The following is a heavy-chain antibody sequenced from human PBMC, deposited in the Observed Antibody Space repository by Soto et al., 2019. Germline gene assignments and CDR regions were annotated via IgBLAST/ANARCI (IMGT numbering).Heavy chain of an antibody. CDR1: GFTFSNAW. CDR2: IKSKTDGGTT. V-gene: IGHV3-15*01. Sequence: GGSLRLSCAASGFTFSNAWMSWVRQAPGKGLEWVGRIKSKTDGGTTDYAAPVKGRFTISRDDSKNTLYLQMNSLKTEDTAVYYCTTLYYDFWSGYYSDIYYYYMDVWGKGTTVTVSS. J-gene: IGHJ6*03. D-gene: IGHD3-3*01. CDR3: TTLYYDFWSGYYSDIYYYYMDV.